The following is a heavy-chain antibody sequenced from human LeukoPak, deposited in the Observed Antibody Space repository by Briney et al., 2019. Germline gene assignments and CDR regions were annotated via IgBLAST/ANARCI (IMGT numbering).Heavy chain of an antibody. CDR1: GYSFTKYW. CDR2: IYPGDSDT. CDR3: ARPQITGTTFYFDY. V-gene: IGHV5-51*01. D-gene: IGHD1-20*01. J-gene: IGHJ4*02. Sequence: GESLKISCKGSGYSFTKYWIAWVRQMPGKGLEWMGIIYPGDSDTRYSPSFQGQVTISADKSISTAYLQWSSLRASATAMYYCARPQITGTTFYFDYWGQGTLVTVSS.